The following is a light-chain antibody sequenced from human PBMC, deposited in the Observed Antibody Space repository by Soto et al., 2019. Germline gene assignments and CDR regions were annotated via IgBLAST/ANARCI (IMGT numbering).Light chain of an antibody. J-gene: IGKJ1*01. V-gene: IGKV1-5*03. Sequence: DIQLTQSPSFLSASVVDRVTITCRASQTISNWLAWYQQKPGKAPKLLIYEASSLQSGVPPRFSGSGSGTEFTLTISSLQPDDFATYYCQQYNSYSWTFGQGTKVDIK. CDR2: EAS. CDR1: QTISNW. CDR3: QQYNSYSWT.